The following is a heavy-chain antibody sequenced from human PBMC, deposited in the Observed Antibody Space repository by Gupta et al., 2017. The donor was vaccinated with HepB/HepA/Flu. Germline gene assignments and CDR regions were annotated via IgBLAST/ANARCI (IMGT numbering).Heavy chain of an antibody. D-gene: IGHD3-3*01. CDR3: ARVWFVTIFGVVISNAFDI. Sequence: QVQLVQSGAEVKKPGASVKVSCKASGYTFTSYGISWVRQAPGKGLEWMGWISAYNGNTNYAQKLQGRVTMTTDTSTSTAYMELRSLRSDDTAVYYCARVWFVTIFGVVISNAFDIWGQGTMVTVSS. J-gene: IGHJ3*02. V-gene: IGHV1-18*01. CDR2: ISAYNGNT. CDR1: GYTFTSYG.